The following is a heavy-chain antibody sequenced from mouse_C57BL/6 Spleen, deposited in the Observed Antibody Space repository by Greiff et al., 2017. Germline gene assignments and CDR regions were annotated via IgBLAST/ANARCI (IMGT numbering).Heavy chain of an antibody. CDR3: AREPWSNYGYFDV. Sequence: VQLQQSGPELVKPGASVKISCKASGYTFTNYYINWVQQRPGQGLELIGWIYPGSGNTKFHEKFKGKATLTVDTASSTAYMQLSSLTAEDSAVYFCAREPWSNYGYFDVWGTGTTVTVSS. J-gene: IGHJ1*03. V-gene: IGHV1-84*01. CDR2: IYPGSGNT. D-gene: IGHD2-5*01. CDR1: GYTFTNYY.